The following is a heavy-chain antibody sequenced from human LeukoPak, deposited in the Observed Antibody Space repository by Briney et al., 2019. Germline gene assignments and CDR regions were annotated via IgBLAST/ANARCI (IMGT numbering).Heavy chain of an antibody. CDR1: GCSISSYY. Sequence: AETLSLTCTVSGCSISSYYWSWIRQSPGKGRECIVYIHYTGSTNYNPSLERRLTISVETSTHQFSMKLKSVTAADPDVYYCARGGYYGSGNDFRFDPWGQGNLVTVSS. CDR3: ARGGYYGSGNDFRFDP. D-gene: IGHD3-10*01. V-gene: IGHV4-59*01. CDR2: IHYTGST. J-gene: IGHJ5*02.